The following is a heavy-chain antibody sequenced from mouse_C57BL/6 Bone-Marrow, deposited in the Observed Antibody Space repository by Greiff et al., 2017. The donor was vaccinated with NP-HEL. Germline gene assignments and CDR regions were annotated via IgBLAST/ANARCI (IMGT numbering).Heavy chain of an antibody. CDR2: IWRGGST. J-gene: IGHJ1*03. D-gene: IGHD1-1*01. Sequence: VKLQESGPGLVQPSQSLSITCTVSGFSLTSYGVHWVRQSPGKGLEWLGVIWRGGSTDYNAAFISRLSISKDNSKSQVFFKMNSLQADDTAIYYCARKDYYGSSYDWYFDVWGTGTTVTVSS. CDR1: GFSLTSYG. V-gene: IGHV2-2*01. CDR3: ARKDYYGSSYDWYFDV.